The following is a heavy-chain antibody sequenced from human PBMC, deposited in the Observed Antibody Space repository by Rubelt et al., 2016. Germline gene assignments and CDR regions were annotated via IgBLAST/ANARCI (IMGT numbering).Heavy chain of an antibody. J-gene: IGHJ6*02. V-gene: IGHV3-30*07. CDR2: ISFDGSKI. Sequence: GWVAVISFDGSKIYYADSVKGRFTISRDNSENTLYLQMNSLRAEDTAVYYCAKGVDYYDSSGYYSYYYYGMDVWGQGTTVTVSS. CDR3: AKGVDYYDSSGYYSYYYYGMDV. D-gene: IGHD3-22*01.